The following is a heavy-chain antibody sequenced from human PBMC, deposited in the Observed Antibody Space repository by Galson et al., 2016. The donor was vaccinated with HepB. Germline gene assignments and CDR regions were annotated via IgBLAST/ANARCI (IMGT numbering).Heavy chain of an antibody. J-gene: IGHJ4*01. CDR2: INVGNGDT. CDR1: GYSFTRYA. Sequence: SCKASGYSFTRYAIHWVRQAPGQRLEWMGWINVGNGDTKYSQKFQGGVTFIRDTSATTAYMEMSSLRSGDTAVYFCARDWAPYCGGDCYFSYWGHGTLVTVSS. CDR3: ARDWAPYCGGDCYFSY. D-gene: IGHD2-21*02. V-gene: IGHV1-3*01.